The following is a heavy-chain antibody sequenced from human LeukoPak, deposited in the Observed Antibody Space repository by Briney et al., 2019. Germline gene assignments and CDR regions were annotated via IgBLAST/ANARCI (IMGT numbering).Heavy chain of an antibody. D-gene: IGHD4-17*01. Sequence: PPETLSLTCFVTGGSISYYYWSWIRQPAGKGLEWIGRLYTSGSTDYNPSLKSRVTMSVDTSKNQFSLKLRSVTAADTAVYYCARGTVTTLFDYWGQGTLVTVSS. J-gene: IGHJ4*02. CDR3: ARGTVTTLFDY. V-gene: IGHV4-4*07. CDR2: LYTSGST. CDR1: GGSISYYY.